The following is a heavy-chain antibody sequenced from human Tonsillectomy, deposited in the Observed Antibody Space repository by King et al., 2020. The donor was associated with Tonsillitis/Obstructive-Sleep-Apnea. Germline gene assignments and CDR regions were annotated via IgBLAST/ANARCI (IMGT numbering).Heavy chain of an antibody. J-gene: IGHJ5*02. D-gene: IGHD2-8*01. CDR1: GYSFTSYW. CDR2: IDPSDSYT. Sequence: VQLVESGAEVKKPGESLRISCKGSGYSFTSYWISWVRQMPGKGLEWMGRIDPSDSYTNYSPSFQGHVTISADKSISTAYLQWSSLKASDTAMYYCARYGEWDCTNGVCYSGGLNDWFDPWGQGTLVTVSS. V-gene: IGHV5-10-1*01. CDR3: ARYGEWDCTNGVCYSGGLNDWFDP.